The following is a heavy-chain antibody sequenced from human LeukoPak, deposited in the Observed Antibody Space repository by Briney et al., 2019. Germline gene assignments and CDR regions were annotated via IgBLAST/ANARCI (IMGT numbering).Heavy chain of an antibody. CDR3: ARAGYCSSTSCYRKYFQH. J-gene: IGHJ1*01. Sequence: SETLSLTCTVSGGSTSSYYWSWIRQPPGKGLEWIGYIYYSGSTNYNPSLKSRVTISVDTSKNQFSLKLSSVTAADTAVYYCARAGYCSSTSCYRKYFQHWGQGTLVTVSS. CDR2: IYYSGST. CDR1: GGSTSSYY. D-gene: IGHD2-2*01. V-gene: IGHV4-59*12.